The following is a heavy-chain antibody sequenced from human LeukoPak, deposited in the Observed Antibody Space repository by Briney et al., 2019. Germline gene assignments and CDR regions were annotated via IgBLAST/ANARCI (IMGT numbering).Heavy chain of an antibody. CDR1: GFTFSTYG. D-gene: IGHD4-17*01. CDR2: IWYNGNTK. Sequence: GGSLRLSCAASGFTFSTYGMHWVRQAPGKGLEWVAIIWYNGNTKYYADSVKGRFTISRDNSKNTLYLQMNSLRAEDTAMYYCARETHGVSFDYWGQGTLVTVSS. J-gene: IGHJ4*02. CDR3: ARETHGVSFDY. V-gene: IGHV3-33*01.